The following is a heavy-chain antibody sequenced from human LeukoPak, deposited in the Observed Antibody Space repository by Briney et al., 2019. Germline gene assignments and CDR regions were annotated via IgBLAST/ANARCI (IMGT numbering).Heavy chain of an antibody. CDR3: ASTNPYIAVAAY. J-gene: IGHJ4*02. V-gene: IGHV1-2*02. CDR2: INPNSGGT. D-gene: IGHD6-19*01. CDR1: GYTFTGYY. Sequence: ASVTVSCKASGYTFTGYYMHWVRQAPGQGLEWMGWINPNSGGTNYAQTFQGRVTMTRDQSISTAYMELSRLRSDDTAVYYCASTNPYIAVAAYWGQGTLVTVSS.